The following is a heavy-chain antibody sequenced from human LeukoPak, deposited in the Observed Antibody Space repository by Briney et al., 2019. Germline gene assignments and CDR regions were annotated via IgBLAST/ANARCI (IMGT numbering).Heavy chain of an antibody. D-gene: IGHD2-2*02. CDR1: GFTFSDYY. Sequence: GGSLRLSCAASGFTFSDYYMNWIRQAPGKGLEWLSYISSSGYTIYYADSVKGRFTISRDNANNSLYLQMNSLRAEDTAVYYCARYCSSTSCYTPSDVYDIWGQGTMVTVSS. V-gene: IGHV3-11*04. CDR2: ISSSGYTI. J-gene: IGHJ3*02. CDR3: ARYCSSTSCYTPSDVYDI.